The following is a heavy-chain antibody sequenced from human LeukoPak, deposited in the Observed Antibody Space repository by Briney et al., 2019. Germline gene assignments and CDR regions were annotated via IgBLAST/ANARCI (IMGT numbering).Heavy chain of an antibody. D-gene: IGHD5-18*01. J-gene: IGHJ4*02. V-gene: IGHV4-34*01. CDR1: GGSFSGYY. CDR2: INHSGST. Sequence: SETLSLTCAVYGGSFSGYYWSWLRQPPGKGLEWIGEINHSGSTNYNPSLKSRVTISVDTSKNQFSLKLSSVTAADTAVYYCARGLRYSFGHHANDYWGQGTLVTVSS. CDR3: ARGLRYSFGHHANDY.